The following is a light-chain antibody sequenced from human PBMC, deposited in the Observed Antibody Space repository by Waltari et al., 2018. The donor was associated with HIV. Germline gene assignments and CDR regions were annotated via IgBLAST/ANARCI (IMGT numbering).Light chain of an antibody. CDR1: SSNIGSNY. CDR2: RNN. J-gene: IGLJ1*01. CDR3: AVWGDSLNSYV. V-gene: IGLV1-47*01. Sequence: QSVLTQPPSASGTPGQRVTISCSGSSSNIGSNYVYWYQQLPGTAPKLLIYRNNQRPSGVPDRFSGSKSGTSASLAISWLRSEDEADYYCAVWGDSLNSYVFGTGTEVTVL.